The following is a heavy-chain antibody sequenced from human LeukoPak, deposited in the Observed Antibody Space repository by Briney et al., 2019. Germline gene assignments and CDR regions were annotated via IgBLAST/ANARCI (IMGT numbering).Heavy chain of an antibody. CDR3: AKDRPRSGRFFDS. J-gene: IGHJ4*02. Sequence: GGSLRLSCAASGFTFSSYAMGWVRQAPGKGLEWVSCILNSGSSTYYADSVKGRFTISRDNSKNTLYLQMNSLRSDDTAVYYCAKDRPRSGRFFDSWGQGTLVTVSS. CDR1: GFTFSSYA. V-gene: IGHV3-23*01. CDR2: ILNSGSST. D-gene: IGHD6-19*01.